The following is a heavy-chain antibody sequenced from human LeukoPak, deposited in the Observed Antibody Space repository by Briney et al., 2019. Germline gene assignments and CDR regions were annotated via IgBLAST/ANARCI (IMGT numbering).Heavy chain of an antibody. V-gene: IGHV3-7*03. D-gene: IGHD3-16*01. CDR1: GFTFSSYW. CDR2: IKQDGSEK. Sequence: GGSLRLSCAASGFTFSSYWMSWVRQAPGKGLEWVANIKQDGSEKYYVDSVKGRFTISRDNSKNTVSLQMESLRAEDTALYYCAKDYAVGSIDYWGQGTLVTASS. J-gene: IGHJ4*02. CDR3: AKDYAVGSIDY.